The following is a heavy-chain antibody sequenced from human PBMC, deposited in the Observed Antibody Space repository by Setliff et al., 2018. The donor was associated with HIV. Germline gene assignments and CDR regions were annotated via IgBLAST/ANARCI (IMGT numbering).Heavy chain of an antibody. Sequence: SETLSLTCTVSGGSISSGGYYWSWIRQHPGKGLEWIGYIYYSGSTYYNPSLKSRVPISVDTSKNQFSLKLSSVTAADTAVYYCAREVASAAAGTVDYWGQGTLVTVSS. CDR2: IYYSGST. CDR1: GGSISSGGYY. CDR3: AREVASAAAGTVDY. J-gene: IGHJ4*02. D-gene: IGHD6-13*01. V-gene: IGHV4-31*03.